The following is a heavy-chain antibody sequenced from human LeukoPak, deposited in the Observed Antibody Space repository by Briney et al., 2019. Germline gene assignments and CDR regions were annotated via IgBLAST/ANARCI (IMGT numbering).Heavy chain of an antibody. CDR1: GGSFSGYY. D-gene: IGHD3-10*01. CDR3: ASLPVRITMVRGVSVRPHAFDI. Sequence: PSETLSPTCAVYGGSFSGYYWGWIRRPPGKGLEWIGSIYHSGSTYYNPSLKSRVTMSVDTSKNQFSLKLSSVTAADTAVYYCASLPVRITMVRGVSVRPHAFDIWGQGTMVTVSS. CDR2: IYHSGST. J-gene: IGHJ3*02. V-gene: IGHV4-38-2*01.